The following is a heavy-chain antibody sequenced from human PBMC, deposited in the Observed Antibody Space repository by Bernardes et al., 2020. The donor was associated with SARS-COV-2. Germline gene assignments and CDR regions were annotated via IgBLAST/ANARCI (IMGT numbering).Heavy chain of an antibody. Sequence: VGSLITSCSASGFTFRTSAMSWVRQAPGPGLEWLSAISRTSRYIFYADSVKGRFTTSRDNSKNTLYLQMNSLRVEDTAMYYCAKKGSTGTGSGNYYRLDSWGQGSLVTVSA. D-gene: IGHD3-10*01. CDR3: AKKGSTGTGSGNYYRLDS. V-gene: IGHV3-23*01. CDR2: ISRTSRYI. J-gene: IGHJ4*02. CDR1: GFTFRTSA.